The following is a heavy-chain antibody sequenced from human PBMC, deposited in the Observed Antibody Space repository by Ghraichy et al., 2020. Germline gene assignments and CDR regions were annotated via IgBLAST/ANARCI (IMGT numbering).Heavy chain of an antibody. CDR2: IYDSGNT. J-gene: IGHJ2*01. CDR3: ARDHPRARYFDL. CDR1: GGSISSYF. Sequence: SETLSLTCTVSGGSISSYFWTWIRQPPGKGLEWIGYIYDSGNTNYNPSLKSRVTLSVDSSKNQFSLKLSSVTAADTAVYFCARDHPRARYFDLWGRGTLVTVSS. V-gene: IGHV4-59*01.